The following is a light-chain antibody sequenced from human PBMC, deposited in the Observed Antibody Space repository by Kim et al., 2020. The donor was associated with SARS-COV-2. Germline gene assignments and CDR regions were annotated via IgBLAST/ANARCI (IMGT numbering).Light chain of an antibody. Sequence: QSVLTQPASVSGSPGQSITISCTGTSSDIGGYNYVSWYQQHPGKAPKLMIYDVTKRPSGVSNRFAGSKSGNTASLTISGLQTEDEADYYCVSFTTRTSWVFGGGTQLTVL. CDR1: SSDIGGYNY. CDR2: DVT. CDR3: VSFTTRTSWV. J-gene: IGLJ3*02. V-gene: IGLV2-14*01.